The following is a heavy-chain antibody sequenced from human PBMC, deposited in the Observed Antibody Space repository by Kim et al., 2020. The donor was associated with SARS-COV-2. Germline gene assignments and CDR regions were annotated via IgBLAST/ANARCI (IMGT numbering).Heavy chain of an antibody. CDR3: ATITAVEGKAYYFDY. Sequence: QKFQGRVTMTEDTSTDTAYMELSSLRSEDTAVYYCATITAVEGKAYYFDYWGQGTLVTVSS. V-gene: IGHV1-24*01. J-gene: IGHJ4*02. D-gene: IGHD6-19*01.